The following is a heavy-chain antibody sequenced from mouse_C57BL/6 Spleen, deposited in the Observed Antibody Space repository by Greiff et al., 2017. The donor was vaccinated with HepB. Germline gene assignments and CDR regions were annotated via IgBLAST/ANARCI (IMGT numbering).Heavy chain of an antibody. CDR1: GFTFSSYA. Sequence: EVQVVESGEGLVKPGGSLKLSCAASGFTFSSYAMSWVRQTPEKRLEWVAYISSGGDYIYYADTVKGRFTISRDNARNTLYLQMSSLKSEDTAMYYCTRDRYGSSYNAMDYWGQGTSVTVSS. V-gene: IGHV5-9-1*02. CDR2: ISSGGDYI. CDR3: TRDRYGSSYNAMDY. D-gene: IGHD1-1*01. J-gene: IGHJ4*01.